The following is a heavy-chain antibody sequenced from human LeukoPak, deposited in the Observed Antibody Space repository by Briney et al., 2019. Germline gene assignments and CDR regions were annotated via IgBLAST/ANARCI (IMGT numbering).Heavy chain of an antibody. D-gene: IGHD2-2*02. Sequence: ASETLSLTCTVSGFSISSYYWSWIRQPAGKGLEWIGRIYTSGSTNYNPSLKSRVTISVDTSKNQFSLKLSSVTAADTAVYYCARVPKDCSSTSCYTYSFDPWGQGTLVTVSS. CDR2: IYTSGST. CDR1: GFSISSYY. CDR3: ARVPKDCSSTSCYTYSFDP. J-gene: IGHJ5*02. V-gene: IGHV4-4*07.